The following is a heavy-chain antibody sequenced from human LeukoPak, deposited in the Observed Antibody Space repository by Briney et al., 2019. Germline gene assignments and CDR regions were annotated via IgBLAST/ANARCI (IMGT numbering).Heavy chain of an antibody. Sequence: KAGGSLRLSCAASGFTFSDYDMSWIRQAPGKGLEWVSYISSSGSTIYYADSVKGRFTISRDNAKNSLYLQMNSLRAEDTAVYYCARLMDEIATLIHFTLCDWGQGTLVTVSS. CDR1: GFTFSDYD. CDR2: ISSSGSTI. D-gene: IGHD5-24*01. V-gene: IGHV3-11*01. CDR3: ARLMDEIATLIHFTLCD. J-gene: IGHJ4*02.